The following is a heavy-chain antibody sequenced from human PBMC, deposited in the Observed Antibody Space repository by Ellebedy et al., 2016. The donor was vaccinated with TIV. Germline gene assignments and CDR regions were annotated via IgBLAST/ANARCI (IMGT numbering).Heavy chain of an antibody. CDR3: ARLGLYGDWYYLDY. D-gene: IGHD4-17*01. CDR1: GHTSTGYS. J-gene: IGHJ4*02. CDR2: INPNSGGT. V-gene: IGHV1-2*04. Sequence: AASVKVSCKASGHTSTGYSIHWVRQAPGQGLEWMGWINPNSGGTHSAQKFQDYVTMTRDTSFTTAYMELSRLRSDDTAVYYCARLGLYGDWYYLDYWGQGTLVTVSS.